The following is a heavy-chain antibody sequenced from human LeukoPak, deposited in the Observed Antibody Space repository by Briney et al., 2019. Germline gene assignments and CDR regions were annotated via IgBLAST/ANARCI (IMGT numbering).Heavy chain of an antibody. CDR2: INPNSGGT. V-gene: IGHV1-2*02. CDR1: GYTFTGYY. Sequence: ASVKVSRKASGYTFTGYYMHWVRQAPGQGLEWMGWINPNSGGTNYAQKFQGRVTMTRDTSISTAYMELSRLRSDDTAVYYCARDRSSSSTAFDIWGQGTMVTVSS. D-gene: IGHD6-6*01. CDR3: ARDRSSSSTAFDI. J-gene: IGHJ3*02.